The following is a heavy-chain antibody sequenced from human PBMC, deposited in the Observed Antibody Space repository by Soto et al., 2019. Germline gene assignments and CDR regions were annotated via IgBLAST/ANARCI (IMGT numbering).Heavy chain of an antibody. V-gene: IGHV1-69*02. CDR2: IIPILGIA. D-gene: IGHD6-6*01. Sequence: SVKVSWKASGGTFSSYTISWVRQAPGQGLEWMGRIIPILGIANYAQKFQGRVTITADKSTSTAYMELSSLRSEDTAVYYCAGGRAARRDDVLDFWGKGTLVPVSS. CDR1: GGTFSSYT. J-gene: IGHJ3*01. CDR3: AGGRAARRDDVLDF.